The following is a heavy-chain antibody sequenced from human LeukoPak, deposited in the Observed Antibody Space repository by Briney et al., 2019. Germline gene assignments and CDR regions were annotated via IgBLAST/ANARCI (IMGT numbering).Heavy chain of an antibody. CDR3: TRDSLAFDI. CDR1: GFTFGDHA. CDR2: IRSKAYGGTT. Sequence: GGSLRLSCTASGFTFGDHAMSWFRQAPGEGLEWVGFIRSKAYGGTTEYAASVKGRFTISRDDSKSIAYLQMNSLKTEDTAVYYCTRDSLAFDIWGQGTMVTVSS. V-gene: IGHV3-49*03. J-gene: IGHJ3*02.